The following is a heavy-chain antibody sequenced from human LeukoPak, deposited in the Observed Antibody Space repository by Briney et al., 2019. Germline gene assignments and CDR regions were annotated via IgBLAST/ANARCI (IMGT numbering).Heavy chain of an antibody. CDR2: IYTSGST. Sequence: SQTLSLTCTVSGGSISSGSYYWSWIRQPAGKGLEWIGRIYTSGSTNYNPSLKSRVTISVDTSKNQFSLKLNSVTAADTAEYFCAREGSGYSTNFDYWGQGTLVTVSS. CDR1: GGSISSGSYY. D-gene: IGHD3-3*01. J-gene: IGHJ4*02. V-gene: IGHV4-61*02. CDR3: AREGSGYSTNFDY.